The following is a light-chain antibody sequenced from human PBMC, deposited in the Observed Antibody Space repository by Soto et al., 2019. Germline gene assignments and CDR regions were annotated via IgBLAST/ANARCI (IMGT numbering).Light chain of an antibody. V-gene: IGKV1-12*01. J-gene: IGKJ4*01. CDR1: HVINSW. CDR2: AAS. Sequence: DIQMTQSPSSVSASVGDRVTITCRASHVINSWLAWYQQKPGKAPKLLIYAASTMQSGAPSRFSGSGCGTEFTLTISSLQPADSANYFCQQSNIFPRTFGGGTKVEVK. CDR3: QQSNIFPRT.